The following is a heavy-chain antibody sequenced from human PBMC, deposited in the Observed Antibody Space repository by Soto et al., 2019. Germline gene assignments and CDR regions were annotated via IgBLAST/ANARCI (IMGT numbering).Heavy chain of an antibody. CDR3: AKDTLYYDFWSGYPRAPYGMDV. CDR1: GFTFSSYA. CDR2: ISGSGGST. V-gene: IGHV3-23*01. Sequence: PGGSLRLACAASGFTFSSYAMSWVRQAPGKGLEWVSAISGSGGSTYYADSVKGRFTISRDNSKNTLYLQMNSLRAEDTAVYYCAKDTLYYDFWSGYPRAPYGMDVWGPGTTVTVSS. D-gene: IGHD3-3*01. J-gene: IGHJ6*02.